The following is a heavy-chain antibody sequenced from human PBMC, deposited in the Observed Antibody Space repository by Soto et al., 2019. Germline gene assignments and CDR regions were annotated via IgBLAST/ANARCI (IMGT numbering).Heavy chain of an antibody. J-gene: IGHJ4*02. D-gene: IGHD3-10*01. CDR2: INTGNGNP. CDR1: GYTFINYA. Sequence: ASVKVSCKASGYTFINYAMHWVRQAPGQSLEWMGWINTGNGNPRYSQKFQGRVTITRDTSANTVYMELSSLRSEDTAVYYCARDAYYGSKSPFDYWGQGTLVTVSS. CDR3: ARDAYYGSKSPFDY. V-gene: IGHV1-3*04.